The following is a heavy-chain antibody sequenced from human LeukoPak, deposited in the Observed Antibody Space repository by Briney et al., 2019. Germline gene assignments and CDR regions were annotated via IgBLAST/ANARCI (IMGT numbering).Heavy chain of an antibody. CDR3: ARDLRGDAFDI. V-gene: IGHV7-4-1*02. D-gene: IGHD5/OR15-5a*01. CDR2: INTNTGNP. Sequence: ASVTVSCKASGYMFTSYAMNWVRQAPGQGLELMGWINTNTGNPTYAQGFTGRFVFSLDTSVSTAYLQISSLKAEDTAVYYCARDLRGDAFDIWGQGTMVTVSS. CDR1: GYMFTSYA. J-gene: IGHJ3*02.